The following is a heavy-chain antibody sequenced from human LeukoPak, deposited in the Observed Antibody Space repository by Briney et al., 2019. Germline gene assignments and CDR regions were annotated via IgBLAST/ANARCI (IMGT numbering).Heavy chain of an antibody. Sequence: GGSLRLSCAASGFTFSSYSMSWVRQAPGKGLEGVSAIRCHGGSTYYADSVKGRFTISRDKSKTTLYLQMKSMRAEDTAVYYCAKESTGSYYYDSSGYPNPYYFDYWGQGTLVTVSS. V-gene: IGHV3-23*01. D-gene: IGHD3-22*01. CDR1: GFTFSSYS. J-gene: IGHJ4*02. CDR3: AKESTGSYYYDSSGYPNPYYFDY. CDR2: IRCHGGST.